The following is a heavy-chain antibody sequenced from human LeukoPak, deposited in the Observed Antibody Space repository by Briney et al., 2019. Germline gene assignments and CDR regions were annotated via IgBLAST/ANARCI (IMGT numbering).Heavy chain of an antibody. CDR3: AKTTVGYSSGRYPGWPADC. J-gene: IGHJ4*02. CDR2: ICGSGGCT. V-gene: IGHV3-23*01. Sequence: GGSLRLSCEASGFTFNTYAIYWVRQAPGEGLEWVSGICGSGGCTYYADTVKGRFTISRDNSKNTVYLQMNTLAADDTAVYYCAKTTVGYSSGRYPGWPADCWGQGTLVTVSS. D-gene: IGHD6-19*01. CDR1: GFTFNTYA.